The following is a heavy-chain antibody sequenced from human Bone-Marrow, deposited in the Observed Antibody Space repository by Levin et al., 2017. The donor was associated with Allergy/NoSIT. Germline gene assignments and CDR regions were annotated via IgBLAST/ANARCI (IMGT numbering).Heavy chain of an antibody. CDR2: IYPGDSDT. CDR3: ARQGDPIVVVPAAIGGFDY. D-gene: IGHD2-2*01. CDR1: GYSFTSYW. J-gene: IGHJ4*02. V-gene: IGHV5-51*01. Sequence: GESLKISCKGSGYSFTSYWIGWVRRMPGKGLEWMGIIYPGDSDTRYSPSFQGQVTISADKSISTAYLQWSSLKASDTAMYYCARQGDPIVVVPAAIGGFDYWGQGTLVTVSS.